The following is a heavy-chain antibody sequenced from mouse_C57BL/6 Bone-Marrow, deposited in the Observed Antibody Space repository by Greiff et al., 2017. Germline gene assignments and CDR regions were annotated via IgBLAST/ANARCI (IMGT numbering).Heavy chain of an antibody. D-gene: IGHD2-1*01. CDR2: INYDGSST. CDR3: AREGLSRSLLYYFDY. J-gene: IGHJ2*01. Sequence: EVKVVESEGGLVQPGSSMKLSCTASGFTFSDYYMAWVRQVPEKGLEWVANINYDGSSTYYLDSLKSRFIISRDNAKNILYLQMSSLKSEDTATYYCAREGLSRSLLYYFDYWGQGTTLTVSS. V-gene: IGHV5-16*01. CDR1: GFTFSDYY.